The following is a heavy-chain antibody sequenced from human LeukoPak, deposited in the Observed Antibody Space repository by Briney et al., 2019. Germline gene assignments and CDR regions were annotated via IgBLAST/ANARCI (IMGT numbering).Heavy chain of an antibody. Sequence: SETLSLTCTVSGGSISSYYWSWIRQPPGKGLEWIGYIYYSGSTNYNPSLKSRVTISVDTSKNQFSLKLSSVTAADTAVYYCARETTHWYFDLWGRGTLVTVSS. V-gene: IGHV4-59*12. CDR1: GGSISSYY. D-gene: IGHD2-15*01. J-gene: IGHJ2*01. CDR2: IYYSGST. CDR3: ARETTHWYFDL.